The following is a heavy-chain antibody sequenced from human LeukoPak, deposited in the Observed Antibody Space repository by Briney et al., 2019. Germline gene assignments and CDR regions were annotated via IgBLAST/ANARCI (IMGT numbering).Heavy chain of an antibody. CDR1: GFAFCSYS. Sequence: GGSLRLSCAASGFAFCSYSMNWVRQAPEKGLEWVAYISSGSRTIYYTDSVKGRFTISRDNAKNSLYLQLNSLRDEDTAVYYCARDQTDYHYVFDHWGQGTLVTVSS. J-gene: IGHJ4*02. CDR2: ISSGSRTI. V-gene: IGHV3-48*02. D-gene: IGHD3-16*01. CDR3: ARDQTDYHYVFDH.